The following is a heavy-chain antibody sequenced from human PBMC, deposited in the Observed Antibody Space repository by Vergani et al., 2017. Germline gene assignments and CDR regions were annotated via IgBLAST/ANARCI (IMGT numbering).Heavy chain of an antibody. Sequence: QVQLQESGPGLVKPSETLSLTCTVSGGSISSYYWSWIRQPPGKGLEWIGYIYYSGSTNYNPSLKSRVTISVDTAKNQFSLKLSSVTAADTAVYYCARGQPGXGYDSSGYYRLPPRAYYYYYMDVWGKGTTVTVSS. V-gene: IGHV4-59*01. D-gene: IGHD3-22*01. CDR2: IYYSGST. J-gene: IGHJ6*03. CDR1: GGSISSYY. CDR3: ARGQPGXGYDSSGYYRLPPRAYYYYYMDV.